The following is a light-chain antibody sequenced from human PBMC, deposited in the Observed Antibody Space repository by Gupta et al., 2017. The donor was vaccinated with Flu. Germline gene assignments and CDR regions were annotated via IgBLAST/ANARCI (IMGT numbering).Light chain of an antibody. Sequence: ASKAVHWYQPKPGQAPVLVVNAYIDRPSGLPARFSGSNSGNTAPLRLSRVEAGDEADYYCQVWDSSSGRGVFGGGPQLTFL. CDR2: AYI. CDR3: QVWDSSSGRGV. V-gene: IGLV3-21*02. J-gene: IGLJ3*02. CDR1: ASKA.